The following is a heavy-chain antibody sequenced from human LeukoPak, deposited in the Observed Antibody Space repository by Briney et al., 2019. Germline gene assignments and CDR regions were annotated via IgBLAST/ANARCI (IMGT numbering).Heavy chain of an antibody. CDR1: GFTFSSYA. D-gene: IGHD5-18*01. CDR3: AGYSYGVRPS. Sequence: GGSLRLSCAASGFTFSSYAMHWVRQAPGKGLEWVAVISYDGSNKYYADSVKGRFTISRDNSKNTLYLQMNSLRAEDTAVYYCAGYSYGVRPSWGQGTLVTVSS. V-gene: IGHV3-30*04. J-gene: IGHJ5*02. CDR2: ISYDGSNK.